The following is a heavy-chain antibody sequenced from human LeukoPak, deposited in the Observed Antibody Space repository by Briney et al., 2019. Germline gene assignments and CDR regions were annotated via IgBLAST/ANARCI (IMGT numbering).Heavy chain of an antibody. CDR3: VTRIAATY. CDR1: GFSVSKNY. V-gene: IGHV3-66*01. J-gene: IGHJ4*02. CDR2: IYTGGNT. D-gene: IGHD6-6*01. Sequence: GGSLRLSCAASGFSVSKNYMSWVRQTPGTGLEWVSLIYTGGNTYYADSVKGRFTISRDQSKNTLYLQMNSLRGEDTALYYCVTRIAATYWGQGALVTVSS.